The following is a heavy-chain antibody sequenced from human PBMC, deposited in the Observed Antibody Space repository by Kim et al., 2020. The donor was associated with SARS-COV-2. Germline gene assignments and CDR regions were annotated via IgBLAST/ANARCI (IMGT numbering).Heavy chain of an antibody. D-gene: IGHD3-9*01. V-gene: IGHV5-51*01. CDR3: ARVKYDILTGNHFFHY. CDR1: GYSFTSYW. Sequence: GESLKISCKGSGYSFTSYWIGWVRQMPGKGLEWMGIIYPGDSDTRYSPSFQGQVTISADKSISTAYLQWSSLKASHTAMYYCARVKYDILTGNHFFHYWCQGPLVTVSS. J-gene: IGHJ4*02. CDR2: IYPGDSDT.